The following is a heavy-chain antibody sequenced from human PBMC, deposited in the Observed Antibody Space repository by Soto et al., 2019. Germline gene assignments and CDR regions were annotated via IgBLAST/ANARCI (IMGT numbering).Heavy chain of an antibody. V-gene: IGHV3-33*01. CDR2: IWYDGSNK. CDR1: GFTFSSYG. Sequence: QVQLVESGGGVVQPGRSLRLSCAASGFTFSSYGMHWVRQAPGKGLEWVAVIWYDGSNKYYADSVKGRFTISRDNSKNTLYLQMNSLRAEDTAVYYCARMMVLGVGAMDVWGQGTTVTVSS. J-gene: IGHJ6*02. D-gene: IGHD3-10*01. CDR3: ARMMVLGVGAMDV.